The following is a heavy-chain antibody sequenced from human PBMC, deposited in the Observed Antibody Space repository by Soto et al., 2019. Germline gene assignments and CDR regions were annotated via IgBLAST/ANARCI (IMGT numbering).Heavy chain of an antibody. CDR3: ARTYYYGSGFSFDP. CDR1: GGSISSSSYY. Sequence: SETLSLTCTVSGGSISSSSYYWGWIRQPPGKGLEWIGSIYYSGSSYYNPSLKSRFTISVDTAKNQFSLKMSSVTAADTAVYYCARTYYYGSGFSFDPWGQGTLVTVSS. CDR2: IYYSGSS. J-gene: IGHJ5*02. D-gene: IGHD3-10*01. V-gene: IGHV4-39*01.